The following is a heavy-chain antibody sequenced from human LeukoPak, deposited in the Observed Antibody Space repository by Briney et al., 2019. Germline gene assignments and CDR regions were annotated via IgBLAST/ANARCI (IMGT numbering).Heavy chain of an antibody. CDR3: ARDGYSSGWYFQGFDP. Sequence: ASVKVSCKASGYTFTSYGISWVRQAPGQGLEWMGWISAYNGNTNYAQKLQGRVTMTTDTSTSTAYMELRSLRSDDTAVYYCARDGYSSGWYFQGFDPWGQGTLVTVSS. J-gene: IGHJ5*02. V-gene: IGHV1-18*01. D-gene: IGHD6-19*01. CDR2: ISAYNGNT. CDR1: GYTFTSYG.